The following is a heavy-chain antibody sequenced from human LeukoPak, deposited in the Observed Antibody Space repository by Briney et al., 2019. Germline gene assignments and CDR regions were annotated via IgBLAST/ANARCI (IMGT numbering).Heavy chain of an antibody. Sequence: ASVKVSCKASGYTFTSYYMHWVRQAPGQGLEWMGIINPSGGSTSYAQKFQGRVTMTRDTSTSTVYMELSSLRSEDTAVYYCARERLVAKYYYDSSGYKKGGAFDIWGQGTMVTVSS. CDR1: GYTFTSYY. CDR3: ARERLVAKYYYDSSGYKKGGAFDI. D-gene: IGHD3-22*01. CDR2: INPSGGST. J-gene: IGHJ3*02. V-gene: IGHV1-46*01.